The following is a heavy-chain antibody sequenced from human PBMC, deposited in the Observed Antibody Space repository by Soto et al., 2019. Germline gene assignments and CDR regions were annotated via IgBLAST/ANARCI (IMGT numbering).Heavy chain of an antibody. CDR3: ARDAVAVAGTDY. Sequence: EVQLVESGGGLVQPGGSPRLSCAASVTVSSNYMTWVRQAPGKGLEWVSVIYSAGSTYYADSVKGRFTISRDNSRNTLYLQMNGLRVEDTAVYYCARDAVAVAGTDYWGQGTLVTVSS. V-gene: IGHV3-66*01. J-gene: IGHJ4*02. D-gene: IGHD6-19*01. CDR2: IYSAGST. CDR1: VTVSSNY.